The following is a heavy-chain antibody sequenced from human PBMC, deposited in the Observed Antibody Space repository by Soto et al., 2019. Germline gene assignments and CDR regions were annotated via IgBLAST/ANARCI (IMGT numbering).Heavy chain of an antibody. V-gene: IGHV4-59*01. D-gene: IGHD5-18*01. Sequence: PSETLSLTCTVSGGSISSYYWSWIRQPPGKGLEWIGYIYYSGSTNYNPSLKSRVTISVDTSKNQFSLKLSSVTAADTAVYYCARGVTAMAAAFDYWGQGTLVTVS. J-gene: IGHJ4*02. CDR2: IYYSGST. CDR3: ARGVTAMAAAFDY. CDR1: GGSISSYY.